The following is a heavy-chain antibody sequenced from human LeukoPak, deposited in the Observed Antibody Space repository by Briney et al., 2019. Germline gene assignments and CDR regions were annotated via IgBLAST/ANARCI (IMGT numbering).Heavy chain of an antibody. CDR1: GFTFSTYS. J-gene: IGHJ4*02. Sequence: PGGSLRLSCAASGFTFSTYSMSWVRQAPGKGLEWVSSISMSSSYIYYADSVKGRFTISRDNARNSLYLQMNSLRAEDTAVYYCAREGGVFIIAAFDYWGQGTRVTVSS. D-gene: IGHD3-3*01. CDR3: AREGGVFIIAAFDY. CDR2: ISMSSSYI. V-gene: IGHV3-21*01.